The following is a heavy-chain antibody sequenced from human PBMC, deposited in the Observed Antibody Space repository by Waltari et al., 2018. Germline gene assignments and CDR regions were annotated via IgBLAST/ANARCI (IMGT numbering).Heavy chain of an antibody. CDR2: ISGSGGST. J-gene: IGHJ6*02. Sequence: EVQLLESGGGLVQPGGSLRLSCAASGFTFSSYAMSWVRQAPGKGLEWVSAISGSGGSTYYADSVKGRFTISRDNSKNTLYLQMNSLRAEDTAVYYCAKGDIVVVPAARAHYYYGMDVWGQGTTVIVSS. V-gene: IGHV3-23*01. D-gene: IGHD2-2*01. CDR1: GFTFSSYA. CDR3: AKGDIVVVPAARAHYYYGMDV.